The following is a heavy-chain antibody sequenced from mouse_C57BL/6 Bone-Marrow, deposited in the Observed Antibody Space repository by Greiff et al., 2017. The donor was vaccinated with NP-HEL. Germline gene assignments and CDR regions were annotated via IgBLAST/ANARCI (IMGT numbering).Heavy chain of an antibody. Sequence: QVQLKESGAELVRPGTSVKMSCKASGYTFTNYWIGWAKQRPGHGLEWIGDIYPGGGYTNYNEKFKGKATLTADKSSSTAYMQFSSLTSEDSAIYYCARSKDCFYAMDYWGQGTSVTVSS. CDR3: ARSKDCFYAMDY. CDR1: GYTFTNYW. CDR2: IYPGGGYT. V-gene: IGHV1-63*01. J-gene: IGHJ4*01.